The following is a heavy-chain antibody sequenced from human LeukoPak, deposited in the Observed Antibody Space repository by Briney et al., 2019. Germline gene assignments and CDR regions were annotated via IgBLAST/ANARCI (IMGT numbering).Heavy chain of an antibody. CDR1: GFNVSRNY. V-gene: IGHV3-66*02. D-gene: IGHD1-26*01. Sequence: GGSLRLSCAASGFNVSRNYLSWVRQAPEKGLEGVSVIYNTGATYYPDSVKRRFANSRDNSKHTLYLQMNSQKTEDTAVYYCVGYFWGYQFDHWGQGSLITVSP. CDR2: IYNTGAT. J-gene: IGHJ4*02. CDR3: VGYFWGYQFDH.